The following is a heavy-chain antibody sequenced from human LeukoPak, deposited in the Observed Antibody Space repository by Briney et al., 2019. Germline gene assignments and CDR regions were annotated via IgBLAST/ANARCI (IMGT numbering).Heavy chain of an antibody. CDR3: AKDPVHIVATS. J-gene: IGHJ5*02. CDR2: ISGSGGST. V-gene: IGHV3-23*01. CDR1: GFTFSSYA. Sequence: GGSLRLSCAASGFTFSSYAMSWVRQAPGKGLEWVSAISGSGGSTYYADSVKGRFTISRDNSKNTLYLQMNSLRAENTAVYYCAKDPVHIVATSWGQGTLVTVSS. D-gene: IGHD5-12*01.